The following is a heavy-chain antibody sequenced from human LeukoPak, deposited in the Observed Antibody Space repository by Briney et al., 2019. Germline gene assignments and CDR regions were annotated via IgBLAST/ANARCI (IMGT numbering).Heavy chain of an antibody. CDR3: ARDPVAAAGIFDY. V-gene: IGHV4-31*03. D-gene: IGHD6-13*01. Sequence: SQTLSPTCTVSGGSISSGGYYWSWIRQHPGKGLEWIGYIYYSGSTYYNPSLKSRVTISVDTSKNQFSLKLSSVTAADTAVYYCARDPVAAAGIFDYWGQGTLVTVSS. J-gene: IGHJ4*02. CDR2: IYYSGST. CDR1: GGSISSGGYY.